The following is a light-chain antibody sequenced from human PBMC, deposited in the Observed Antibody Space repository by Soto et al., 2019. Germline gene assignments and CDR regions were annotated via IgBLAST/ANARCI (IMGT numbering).Light chain of an antibody. CDR1: ETIGNY. V-gene: IGKV1-39*01. CDR2: AAS. J-gene: IGKJ3*01. Sequence: DIQMTQSPSSLSASVGDIVTLTCRASETIGNYLNWYQQKPGKAPKLLIYAASRLETGVPSRFSASGSGRDFTLTISSVQHDDFATYYCQQSFSSPFPFGPG. CDR3: QQSFSSPFP.